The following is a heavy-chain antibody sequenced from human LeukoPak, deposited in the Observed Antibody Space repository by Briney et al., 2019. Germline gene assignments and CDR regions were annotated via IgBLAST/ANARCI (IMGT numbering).Heavy chain of an antibody. Sequence: GGSLRLSCAASGFTLSSYWMHWVRQAPGKGLVWVSRIKSDGSTTNYADSVKGRFTISRDNAKNSLYLQMNSLRAEDTAVYYCAKDGQQLVTIKYYFDYWGQGTLVTVSS. D-gene: IGHD6-13*01. V-gene: IGHV3-74*01. J-gene: IGHJ4*02. CDR3: AKDGQQLVTIKYYFDY. CDR1: GFTLSSYW. CDR2: IKSDGSTT.